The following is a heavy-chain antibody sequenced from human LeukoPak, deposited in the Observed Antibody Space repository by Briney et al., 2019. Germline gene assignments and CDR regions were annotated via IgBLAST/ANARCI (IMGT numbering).Heavy chain of an antibody. CDR3: ASGHIRGYSYGLNYYGMDV. CDR1: GGSISSYY. D-gene: IGHD5-18*01. V-gene: IGHV4-59*01. Sequence: SETLSLTCTVSGGSISSYYWSWIRQPPGKGLEWIGYIYYSGSTNYNPSLKSRVTVSVDTSKNQFSLKLSSVTAADTAVYYCASGHIRGYSYGLNYYGMDVWGQGTTVTVSS. CDR2: IYYSGST. J-gene: IGHJ6*02.